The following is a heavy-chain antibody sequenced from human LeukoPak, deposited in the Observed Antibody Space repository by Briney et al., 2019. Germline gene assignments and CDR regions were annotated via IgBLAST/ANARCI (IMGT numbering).Heavy chain of an antibody. CDR1: GGSISSHY. Sequence: SETLSLTCTVSGGSISSHYWSWIRQPPGKGLEWIGYIYYSGSTNYNPSLKSRVAISVDTSKNQLSLKLRSVTAADTAVYYCARGMDVWGQGTTVTVSS. CDR3: ARGMDV. V-gene: IGHV4-59*11. CDR2: IYYSGST. J-gene: IGHJ6*02.